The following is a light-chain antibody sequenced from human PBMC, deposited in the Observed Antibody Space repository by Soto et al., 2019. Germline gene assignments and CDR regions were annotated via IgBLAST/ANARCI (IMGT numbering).Light chain of an antibody. CDR2: DVT. CDR3: NSYSGGNTLDG. V-gene: IGLV2-14*01. CDR1: SNDIGGYNF. Sequence: QSVLTQPASVAGSPGQSITIPCNGTSNDIGGYNFVSWFQQHPGKAPKLLICDVTRRPSGVSDRFSGSKSGNTASLTISGLQAEDEADYYCNSYSGGNTLDGFGSGTKVTVL. J-gene: IGLJ1*01.